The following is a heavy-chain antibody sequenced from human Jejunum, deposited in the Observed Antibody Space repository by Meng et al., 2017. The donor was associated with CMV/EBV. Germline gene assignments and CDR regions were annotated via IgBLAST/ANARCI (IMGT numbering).Heavy chain of an antibody. CDR1: GGTFSSYT. D-gene: IGHD5-24*01. J-gene: IGHJ4*02. CDR3: ARDEGGWLTAPDY. CDR2: IIPILGIA. Sequence: VQVGQSGVDVKKPGSSGKVSCKASGGTFSSYTISWVRQAPGQGLEWMGRIIPILGIANYAQKFQGRVTITADKSTSTAYMELSSLRSEDTAVYYCARDEGGWLTAPDYWGQGTLVTVSS. V-gene: IGHV1-69*08.